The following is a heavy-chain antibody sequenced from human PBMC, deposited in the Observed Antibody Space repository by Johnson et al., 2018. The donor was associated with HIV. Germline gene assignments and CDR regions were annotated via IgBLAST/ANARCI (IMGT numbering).Heavy chain of an antibody. CDR3: ARACRDGYTCDVFDI. CDR1: GFTFDDYT. CDR2: ISWDGGDT. J-gene: IGHJ3*02. V-gene: IGHV3-43*01. D-gene: IGHD5-24*01. Sequence: VQVVESGGGVVQPGRSLRLSCAASGFTFDDYTMHWVRQAPGKGLEWVSLISWDGGDTYYTDSVNGRFTISRDNSKNTLYLQMNSLRAEDTAVYYCARACRDGYTCDVFDIWGQGTMVTVSS.